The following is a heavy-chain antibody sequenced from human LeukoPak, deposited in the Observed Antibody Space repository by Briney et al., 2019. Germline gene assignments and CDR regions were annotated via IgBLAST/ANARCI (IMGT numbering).Heavy chain of an antibody. D-gene: IGHD3-22*01. CDR1: GGSVSSGSYY. J-gene: IGHJ4*02. CDR3: ARAQGVNYYDSSGLDY. Sequence: SETLSLTCTVSGGSVSSGSYYWCWIRQPPGKGLEWIGYIYYSGSTNYNPSLKSRVTISVDTSKNQFSLKLSSVTAADTAVYYCARAQGVNYYDSSGLDYWGQGTLVTVSS. CDR2: IYYSGST. V-gene: IGHV4-61*01.